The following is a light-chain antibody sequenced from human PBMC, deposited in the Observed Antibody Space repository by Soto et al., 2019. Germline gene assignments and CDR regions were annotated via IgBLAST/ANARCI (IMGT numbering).Light chain of an antibody. J-gene: IGKJ4*01. V-gene: IGKV3-15*01. CDR2: NAS. Sequence: EIVMTQSPATLSVSPGERATLSCRASQSVRSNLGWYQQKPGQAPRLLIFNASTRATGIPARFSGSGSGTEFTLTISSLQSEDFAVYYCQQFDNWSPLTFGGGTKVEIK. CDR3: QQFDNWSPLT. CDR1: QSVRSN.